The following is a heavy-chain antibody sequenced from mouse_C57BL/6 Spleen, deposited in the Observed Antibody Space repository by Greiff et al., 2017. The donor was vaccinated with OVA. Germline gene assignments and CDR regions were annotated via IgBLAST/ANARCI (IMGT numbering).Heavy chain of an antibody. J-gene: IGHJ2*01. Sequence: EVQLQQSGTVLARPGASVKMSCKTSGYTFTSYWMHWVKQRPGQGLEWIGAIYPGNSDTSYNQKFKGKAKLTAVTSASTAYMELSSLTNEDSAVYYCTRIPPLLLRFDYWGQGTTLTVSS. CDR2: IYPGNSDT. CDR1: GYTFTSYW. D-gene: IGHD1-1*01. CDR3: TRIPPLLLRFDY. V-gene: IGHV1-5*01.